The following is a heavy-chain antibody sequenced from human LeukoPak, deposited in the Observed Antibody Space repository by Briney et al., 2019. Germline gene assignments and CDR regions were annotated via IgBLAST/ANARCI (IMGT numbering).Heavy chain of an antibody. D-gene: IGHD3-22*01. J-gene: IGHJ4*02. CDR2: ISYDGSNK. CDR1: GFTFSSYA. CDR3: AKDLRYYYDRLPVGYFDY. Sequence: GGSLRLSCAASGFTFSSYAMHWVRQAPGKGLEWVAVISYDGSNKYYADSVKGRFTISRDNSKNTLYLQMNSLRAEDTAVYYCAKDLRYYYDRLPVGYFDYWGQGTLVTVSS. V-gene: IGHV3-30*04.